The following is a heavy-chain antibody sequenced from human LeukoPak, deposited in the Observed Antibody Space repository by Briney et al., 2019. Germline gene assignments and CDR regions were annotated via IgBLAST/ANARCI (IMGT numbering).Heavy chain of an antibody. D-gene: IGHD6-13*01. CDR3: ARSSSWLDAFDI. CDR1: GFTFSSYE. V-gene: IGHV3-48*03. Sequence: GGSLRLSCAASGFTFSSYEMNLVRQAPGKGLEWVSYISSSGSNIYYADSVKGRFTISRDNAKNSLYLQMNSLRAEDTAVYYCARSSSWLDAFDIWGQGTMVTVSS. J-gene: IGHJ3*02. CDR2: ISSSGSNI.